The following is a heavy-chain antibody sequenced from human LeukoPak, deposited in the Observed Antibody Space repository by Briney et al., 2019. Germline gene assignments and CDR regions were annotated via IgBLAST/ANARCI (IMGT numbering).Heavy chain of an antibody. CDR2: INPNSGGT. CDR3: ASRYYYDSSGYYLDDY. CDR1: GYTFTGYY. Sequence: ASVKVSCKASGYTFTGYYMHWVRQAPGQGLEWMGRINPNSGGTNYAQKFQGRVTMTRDTSISTAYMELSRLRSDDTAVYCCASRYYYDSSGYYLDDYWGQGTLVTVSS. V-gene: IGHV1-2*06. D-gene: IGHD3-22*01. J-gene: IGHJ4*02.